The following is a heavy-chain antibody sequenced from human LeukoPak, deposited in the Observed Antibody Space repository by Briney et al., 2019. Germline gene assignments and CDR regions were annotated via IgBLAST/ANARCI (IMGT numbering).Heavy chain of an antibody. CDR2: ISYDGSNK. J-gene: IGHJ4*02. CDR3: ARDRWLGYYFDY. V-gene: IGHV3-30-3*01. Sequence: PGGFLRLSCAASGFTFSSYAMHWVRQAPGEGLEWVAVISYDGSNKYYAGSVKGRFTISRDNSKNTLYLQMNSLRAEDTAVYYCARDRWLGYYFDYWGQGTLVTVSS. CDR1: GFTFSSYA. D-gene: IGHD4-23*01.